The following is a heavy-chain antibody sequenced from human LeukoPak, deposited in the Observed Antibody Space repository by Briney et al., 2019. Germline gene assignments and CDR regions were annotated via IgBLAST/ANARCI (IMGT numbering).Heavy chain of an antibody. V-gene: IGHV4-34*01. Sequence: PSETLSLTCAVYGGSFSGYYWSWIRQPPGKGLEWIGEINHSGSTNYNPSLKSRVTISVDTSKNQFSLKLSSVTAADTAVYYCARGQSVWLRRVPDFDYWGQGTLVTVSS. CDR2: INHSGST. CDR1: GGSFSGYY. J-gene: IGHJ4*02. CDR3: ARGQSVWLRRVPDFDY. D-gene: IGHD3-16*01.